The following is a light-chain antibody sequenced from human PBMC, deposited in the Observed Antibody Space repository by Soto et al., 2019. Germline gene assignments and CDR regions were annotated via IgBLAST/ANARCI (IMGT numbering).Light chain of an antibody. CDR2: AAS. CDR1: QSISSW. CDR3: QQYNSYSGT. V-gene: IGKV1-5*01. J-gene: IGKJ1*01. Sequence: DIQMTQSPSTLSASVGDRVNITCRASQSISSWLAWYQQKPGKAPKLLIYAASTLQSGVPSRFSGSGSGTEFTLTISSLQPDDFATYYCQQYNSYSGTFGQGTKVDI.